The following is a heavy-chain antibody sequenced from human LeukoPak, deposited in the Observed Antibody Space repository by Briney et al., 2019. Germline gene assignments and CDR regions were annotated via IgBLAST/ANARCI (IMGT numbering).Heavy chain of an antibody. V-gene: IGHV7-4-1*02. CDR3: ARYVTTVTRWFDP. CDR2: MNTRTGDP. CDR1: GYTFTSYA. Sequence: GASVKVACTASGYTFTSYAMNWVRQAPGQGLEWMGWMNTRTGDPTYGQGFTGRFVFSSDTSVSTAYLQISSLKAEDTAVYYCARYVTTVTRWFDPWGQGTLVTVSS. D-gene: IGHD4-17*01. J-gene: IGHJ5*02.